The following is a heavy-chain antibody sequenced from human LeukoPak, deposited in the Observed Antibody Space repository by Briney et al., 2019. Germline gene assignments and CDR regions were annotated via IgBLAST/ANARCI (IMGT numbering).Heavy chain of an antibody. CDR3: ASLYYYDSSFDY. Sequence: PGGSLRLSCAASGFTFSSYGMHWVRQAPGKGLEWVAVISYDGSNKYYADSVKGRFTISRDNSKNTLYLQMNSLRAEDTAVYYCASLYYYDSSFDYWGQGTLVTVSS. CDR2: ISYDGSNK. V-gene: IGHV3-30*03. J-gene: IGHJ4*02. CDR1: GFTFSSYG. D-gene: IGHD3-22*01.